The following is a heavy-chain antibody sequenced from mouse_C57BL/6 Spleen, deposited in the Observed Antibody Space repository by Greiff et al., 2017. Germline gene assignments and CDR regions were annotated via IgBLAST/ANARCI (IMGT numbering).Heavy chain of an antibody. D-gene: IGHD1-1*01. CDR2: GQGLELIG. CDR3: SEDSAVSYCAWSYGSSSEGHAMDY. CDR1: YTFSR. V-gene: IGHV1-87*01. Sequence: QVQLQQSGPELARPWASVQISCQAFYTFSRRVYFAIWDTKYWMQWVKQRPGQGLELIGAISPGNGYTSYNQKFKGKATLTADKSSSTAYMQLSRLTSEDSAVSYCAWSYGSSSEGHAMDYWGQLTSVSVP. J-gene: IGHJ4*01.